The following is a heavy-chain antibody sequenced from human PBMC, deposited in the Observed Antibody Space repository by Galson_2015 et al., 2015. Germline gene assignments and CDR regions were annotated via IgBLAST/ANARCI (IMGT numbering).Heavy chain of an antibody. J-gene: IGHJ4*02. CDR3: AKIRAARPFYFDY. Sequence: SLRLSCAASGFTFSSYAMSWVRQAPGKGLEWVSAISGSGGSTYYADSVKGRFTISRDNSKNTLYLQMNSLRAEDTAVYYCAKIRAARPFYFDYWGQGTLVTVSS. V-gene: IGHV3-23*01. CDR2: ISGSGGST. CDR1: GFTFSSYA. D-gene: IGHD6-6*01.